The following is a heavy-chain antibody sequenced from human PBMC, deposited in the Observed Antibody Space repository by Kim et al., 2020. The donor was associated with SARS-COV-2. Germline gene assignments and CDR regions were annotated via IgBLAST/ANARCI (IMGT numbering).Heavy chain of an antibody. V-gene: IGHV4-59*01. J-gene: IGHJ4*02. Sequence: PPPKSRITISVDTSKNQFSLKLGSVTAADTAVYYCARERDYYDSSGFDYWGQGTLVTVSS. CDR3: ARERDYYDSSGFDY. D-gene: IGHD3-22*01.